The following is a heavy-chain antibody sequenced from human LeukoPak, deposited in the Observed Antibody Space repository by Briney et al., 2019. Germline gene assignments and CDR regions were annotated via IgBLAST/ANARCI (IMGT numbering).Heavy chain of an antibody. J-gene: IGHJ4*02. V-gene: IGHV3-73*01. CDR2: IRSKANSYAT. D-gene: IGHD2-2*01. Sequence: GGSLRLSCAASGFTFSGSAMHWVRQASGKGLEWVGRIRSKANSYATAYAASVKGRFTISRGDSKNTAYLQMNSLKTEDTAVYYCNQARGGYCSSTHCYAPFDYWGQGTLVTVSS. CDR3: NQARGGYCSSTHCYAPFDY. CDR1: GFTFSGSA.